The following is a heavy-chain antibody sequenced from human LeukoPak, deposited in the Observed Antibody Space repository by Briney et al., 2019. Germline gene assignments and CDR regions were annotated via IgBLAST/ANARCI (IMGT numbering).Heavy chain of an antibody. J-gene: IGHJ6*02. D-gene: IGHD3-16*01. CDR1: GFTFTSSA. CDR2: IVVGSGNT. Sequence: SVKVSCKASGFTFTSSAMQWVRQARGQRLEWIGWIVVGSGNTNYAQKFQERVTITRDMSTSTAYMELSSLRSEDTAVYYCAAVGPGIYVSYYGMDVWGQGTTVTVSS. V-gene: IGHV1-58*02. CDR3: AAVGPGIYVSYYGMDV.